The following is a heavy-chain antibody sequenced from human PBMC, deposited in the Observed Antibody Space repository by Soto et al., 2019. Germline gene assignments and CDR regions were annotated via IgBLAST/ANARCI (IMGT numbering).Heavy chain of an antibody. V-gene: IGHV3-74*01. D-gene: IGHD1-26*01. CDR2: INNDGSTT. CDR3: VRGYSGTYRIDY. J-gene: IGHJ4*02. CDR1: GFPFSSYW. Sequence: PGGSLRLSCAASGFPFSSYWLHWVRQAPGKGLVWVSRINNDGSTTTYADSVKGRFTISRDAAKNTLYLEMNSLRAEDTAVYYCVRGYSGTYRIDYWGQGTPVTVSS.